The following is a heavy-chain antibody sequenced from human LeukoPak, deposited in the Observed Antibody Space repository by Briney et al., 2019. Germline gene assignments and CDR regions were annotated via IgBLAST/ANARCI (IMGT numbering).Heavy chain of an antibody. J-gene: IGHJ4*02. CDR2: INPSGGST. CDR3: ARDAVPLRYDSSGAKLGY. CDR1: GYTFTSYY. Sequence: ASVKVSCKASGYTFTSYYMHWVRQAPGQGLEWMGIINPSGGSTSYAQKFQGRVTMTRDTSTSTVYMELSSLRSEDTAVYYCARDAVPLRYDSSGAKLGYWGQGTLVTVSS. V-gene: IGHV1-46*01. D-gene: IGHD3-22*01.